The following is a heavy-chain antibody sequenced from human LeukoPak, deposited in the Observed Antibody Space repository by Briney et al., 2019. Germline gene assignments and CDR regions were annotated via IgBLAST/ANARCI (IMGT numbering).Heavy chain of an antibody. D-gene: IGHD4-17*01. CDR1: GFTFGDYA. Sequence: GGSLRLSCTTSGFTFGDYAMSWFRQAPGKGLEWVGFIRSKAYGGTTEYAASVKGRFTISRDDSKSIAYLQMNSLKTEDTAVYYCTSVTRDYGDYFDYWGQGTLVTVSS. V-gene: IGHV3-49*03. CDR2: IRSKAYGGTT. CDR3: TSVTRDYGDYFDY. J-gene: IGHJ4*02.